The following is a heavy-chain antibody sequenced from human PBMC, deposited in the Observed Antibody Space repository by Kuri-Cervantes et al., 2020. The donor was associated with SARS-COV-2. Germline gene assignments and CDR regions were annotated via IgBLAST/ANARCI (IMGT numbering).Heavy chain of an antibody. CDR2: ISGSGGST. CDR1: GFTVSSNY. V-gene: IGHV3-23*01. D-gene: IGHD6-19*01. Sequence: GESLKISCAASGFTVSSNYMSWVRQAPGKGLEWVSAISGSGGSTYYADSVKGRFTISRDNSKNTLYLQMNSLRAEDTAVYYCAKIAVAGTFDYWGQGTLVTVSS. CDR3: AKIAVAGTFDY. J-gene: IGHJ4*02.